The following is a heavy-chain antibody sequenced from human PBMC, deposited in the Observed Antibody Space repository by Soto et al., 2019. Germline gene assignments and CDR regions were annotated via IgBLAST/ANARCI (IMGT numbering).Heavy chain of an antibody. J-gene: IGHJ3*02. CDR2: IYHSGST. Sequence: QLQLQESGSGLVKPSQTLSPTCAVSGGSISSGGYSWSWIRQPPGMGLEWIGYIYHSGSTYYNPSLKRRVTISVDRSKNQCSLKLSSVTAADTAVYYCARRFLEWSSLRGAFDIWGQGTMVTVSS. D-gene: IGHD3-3*01. CDR3: ARRFLEWSSLRGAFDI. CDR1: GGSISSGGYS. V-gene: IGHV4-30-2*01.